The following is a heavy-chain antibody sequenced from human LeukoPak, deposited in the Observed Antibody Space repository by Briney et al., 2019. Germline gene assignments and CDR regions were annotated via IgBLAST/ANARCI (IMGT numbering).Heavy chain of an antibody. CDR2: ISGDGGST. D-gene: IGHD3-3*01. J-gene: IGHJ5*02. V-gene: IGHV3-43*02. Sequence: PGGSLRLSCAASGFTFDDYAMHWVRQAPGKGLEWVSLISGDGGSTYYADSVKGRFTISRDNSKNSLYLQMNSLRTEDTALYYCAKDISNYDFWSGFYTCGQGTLVTVSS. CDR1: GFTFDDYA. CDR3: AKDISNYDFWSGFYT.